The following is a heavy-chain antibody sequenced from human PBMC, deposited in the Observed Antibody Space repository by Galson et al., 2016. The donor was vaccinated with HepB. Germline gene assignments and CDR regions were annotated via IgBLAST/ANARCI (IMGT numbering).Heavy chain of an antibody. CDR3: ARSAVSGSYRGDYFDN. J-gene: IGHJ4*02. Sequence: SVKVSCKASGYTFTSFDINWVRQAPGQGLEWMGWMSPTSGNTGYARKFHDRVTMTRNTSILTAFLELTSLRSDDTAVYYCARSAVSGSYRGDYFDNWGRGTLVTVSS. V-gene: IGHV1-8*01. CDR1: GYTFTSFD. CDR2: MSPTSGNT. D-gene: IGHD6-19*01.